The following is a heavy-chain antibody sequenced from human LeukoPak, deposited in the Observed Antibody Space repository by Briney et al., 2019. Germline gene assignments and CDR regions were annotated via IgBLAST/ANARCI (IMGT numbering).Heavy chain of an antibody. CDR3: SRHVVTLVRGVNNRKEDWFDP. Sequence: GASVKVSCKASGGTFTGYYMHWVRQAPGQGLEWMGWINPNSGGTNYAQKFLGRVTMTRDKANSTAYLELSGLRSDDTAVYYCSRHVVTLVRGVNNRKEDWFDPWGQGTLVSVSS. CDR2: INPNSGGT. CDR1: GGTFTGYY. J-gene: IGHJ5*02. D-gene: IGHD3-10*01. V-gene: IGHV1-2*02.